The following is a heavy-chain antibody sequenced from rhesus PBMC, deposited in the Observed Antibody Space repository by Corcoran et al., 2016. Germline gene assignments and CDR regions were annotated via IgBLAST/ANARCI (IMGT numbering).Heavy chain of an antibody. V-gene: IGHV3S5*01. D-gene: IGHD3-34*01. J-gene: IGHJ4*01. CDR1: GFTCGSTG. Sequence: EVQLVESGGGLVQPGGSLRLSCAASGFTCGSTGMSWVRQAPGKGLEWLSHLSPGSGNTFYTNSVKGRFTISGDNSKTTLSLQMNSLRPEDTAVYYCAKGRSWGIEYWGQGVLVTVSS. CDR3: AKGRSWGIEY. CDR2: LSPGSGNT.